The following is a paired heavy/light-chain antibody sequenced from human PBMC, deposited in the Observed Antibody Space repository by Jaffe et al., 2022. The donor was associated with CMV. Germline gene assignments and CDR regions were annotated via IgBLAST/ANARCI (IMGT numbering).Light chain of an antibody. V-gene: IGKV3-20*01. J-gene: IGKJ1*01. CDR1: QSVYNNY. CDR2: GAS. CDR3: QQDGSG. Sequence: EIVLTQSPGTLSLSPGERATLSCRASQSVYNNYLTWYQQIPGQAPRLLIYGASSRATGIPDRFSGSGSGTDFTLTISRLEPEDFAVYYCQQDGSGFGQGTKVEIK.
Heavy chain of an antibody. CDR2: INTDGSAT. D-gene: IGHD6-13*01. CDR1: GFTFSNSW. CDR3: ARGSNWYVGIDY. J-gene: IGHJ4*02. V-gene: IGHV3-74*01. Sequence: EVQLVESGGDLVQPGGSLRLSCAASGFTFSNSWMHWVRQTPGKGLVWVSRINTDGSATTYADSVKGRFTISRDNAKNTLFLQMNSLRAEDTAVYYCARGSNWYVGIDYWGQGTLVTVSS.